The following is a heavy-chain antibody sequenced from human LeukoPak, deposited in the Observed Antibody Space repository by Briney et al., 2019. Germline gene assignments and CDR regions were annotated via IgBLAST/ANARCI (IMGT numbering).Heavy chain of an antibody. CDR2: IHPSGVL. D-gene: IGHD3-22*01. CDR3: SRGLDSRKLGY. V-gene: IGHV4-31*03. J-gene: IGHJ4*02. Sequence: PSQTLSLTCTVSGASFSSGDQYWNWIRQSPGKGLEWIGSIHPSGVLYNNPSLESRVTISIDTSKNQFSLNLNSVTAADTAVYFCSRGLDSRKLGYWGQGTLVTVPS. CDR1: GASFSSGDQY.